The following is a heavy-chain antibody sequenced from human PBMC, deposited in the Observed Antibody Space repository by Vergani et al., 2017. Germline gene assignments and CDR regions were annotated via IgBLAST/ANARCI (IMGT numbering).Heavy chain of an antibody. CDR1: GYTFTSYY. CDR2: IIPILGIA. J-gene: IGHJ5*02. Sequence: QVQLVQSGAEVKKPGASVKVSCKASGYTFTSYYMHWVRQAPGQGLEWMGRIIPILGIANYAQKFQGRVTITADKSTSTAYMELSSLRSEDTAVYYCARDPDIVVVVAATLRFDPWGQGTLVTVSS. V-gene: IGHV1-69*09. D-gene: IGHD2-15*01. CDR3: ARDPDIVVVVAATLRFDP.